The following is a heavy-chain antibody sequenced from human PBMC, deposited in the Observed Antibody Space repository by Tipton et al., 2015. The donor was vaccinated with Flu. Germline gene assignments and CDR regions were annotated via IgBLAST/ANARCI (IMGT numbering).Heavy chain of an antibody. CDR2: VYHSGST. Sequence: LRLSCTVSGGSIIPYFWSWIRQPPGKGLEWLGYVYHSGSTNYNPSLNSRVSMSVDTSENQFSLRLTSVTAADTAVYYCARVVRGAGIDYWGQGTLVTVST. V-gene: IGHV4-59*01. CDR1: GGSIIPYF. D-gene: IGHD4/OR15-4a*01. J-gene: IGHJ4*02. CDR3: ARVVRGAGIDY.